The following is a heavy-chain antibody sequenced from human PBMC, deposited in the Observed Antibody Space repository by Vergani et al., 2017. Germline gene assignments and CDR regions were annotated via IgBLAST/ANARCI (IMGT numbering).Heavy chain of an antibody. Sequence: QVQLVQSGAEVKKPGASVKVSCKASGYTFTDYFMHWVRQAPGQGLEWMGWINPNSGGTNYAQKFQGRVTMTRDTSISTAYMELSNLGSDDTAGYYCARVGTSSNRDYFDYWVQGALVTVSS. CDR1: GYTFTDYF. J-gene: IGHJ4*02. CDR3: ARVGTSSNRDYFDY. V-gene: IGHV1-2*02. CDR2: INPNSGGT. D-gene: IGHD2-2*01.